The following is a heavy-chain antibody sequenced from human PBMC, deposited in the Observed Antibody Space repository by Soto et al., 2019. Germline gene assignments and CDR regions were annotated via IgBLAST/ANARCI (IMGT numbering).Heavy chain of an antibody. Sequence: EVQLVESGGGLVKPGGSLRLSCAASGFTFSNAWMSWVRQAPGKGLEWVGRIKSKTDGGTTEYAAHGKGRYPITRDDAKNTLDLQMNSLKTDDTAVYYCTTYIAVAGSSNVDYWGQGTLVTVSS. CDR3: TTYIAVAGSSNVDY. CDR1: GFTFSNAW. D-gene: IGHD6-19*01. J-gene: IGHJ4*02. V-gene: IGHV3-15*01. CDR2: IKSKTDGGTT.